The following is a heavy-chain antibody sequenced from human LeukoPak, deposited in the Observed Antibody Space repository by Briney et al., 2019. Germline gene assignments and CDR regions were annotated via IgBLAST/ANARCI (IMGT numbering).Heavy chain of an antibody. CDR1: GYTLTELS. J-gene: IGHJ4*02. CDR3: ATPKPTSGSYQGDFDY. V-gene: IGHV1-24*01. Sequence: ASVKVSCKVSGYTLTELSMHWVRQAPGKGLEWMGGFDPEDGETIYAQKFQGRVTMTEDTSTDTAYMELSSLRSEDTAVYYCATPKPTSGSYQGDFDYWGQGALVTVSS. D-gene: IGHD1-26*01. CDR2: FDPEDGET.